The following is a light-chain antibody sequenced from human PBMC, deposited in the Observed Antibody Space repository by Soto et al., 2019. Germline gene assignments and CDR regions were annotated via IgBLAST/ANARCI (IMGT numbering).Light chain of an antibody. CDR1: QSVLYSSNNKNY. CDR3: QQYYSTPPT. J-gene: IGKJ1*01. V-gene: IGKV4-1*01. CDR2: WAS. Sequence: IVMTQSPASLAVSLGERATINCKSSQSVLYSSNNKNYLAWYQQKPGQPPKLLIYWASTRESGVPDRFSGSRSGTDFTRTISSLQAEDVGVYYCQQYYSTPPTFGQGTQVDIK.